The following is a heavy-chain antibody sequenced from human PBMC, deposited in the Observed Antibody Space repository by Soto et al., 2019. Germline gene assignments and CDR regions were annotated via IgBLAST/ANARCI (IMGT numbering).Heavy chain of an antibody. V-gene: IGHV3-30-3*01. D-gene: IGHD3-3*01. CDR3: ARDLGTYYDFLRGYLAVFAI. J-gene: IGHJ3*02. Sequence: DKGLEWVAVISYDGSNKYYADSVKGRFTISRDNSKNTLYLQMNSLRAEDTAVYYCARDLGTYYDFLRGYLAVFAILGHGSTVPVSS. CDR2: ISYDGSNK.